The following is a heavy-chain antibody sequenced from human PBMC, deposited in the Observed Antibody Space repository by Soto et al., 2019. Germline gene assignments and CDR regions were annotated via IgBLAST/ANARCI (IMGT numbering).Heavy chain of an antibody. CDR1: GYSFTSYW. CDR2: IDPSDSYT. V-gene: IGHV5-10-1*01. Sequence: PGESLKISCKGSGYSFTSYWISWVRQMPGKGLEWMGRIDPSDSYTNYSPSFQGHVTISADKSISTTYLQWSSLKASDTAMYYCARHNPDWYAYYYYGMDVWGQGSTVTVSS. J-gene: IGHJ6*02. CDR3: ARHNPDWYAYYYYGMDV. D-gene: IGHD3-9*01.